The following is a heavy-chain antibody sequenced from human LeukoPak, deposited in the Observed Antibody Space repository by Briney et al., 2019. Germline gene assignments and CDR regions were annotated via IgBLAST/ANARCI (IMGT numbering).Heavy chain of an antibody. Sequence: GGSLRLSCAASGFTFSRYAMTWVRQAPGKGLEWVSAISGTGGSTNYANSVKGRFTISRDNSKNTLFLQMKSLRAEDTAVYYCAKDDYYFYDSSAYYHLSFDFWGQGALVTVSS. CDR3: AKDDYYFYDSSAYYHLSFDF. D-gene: IGHD3-22*01. CDR1: GFTFSRYA. CDR2: ISGTGGST. V-gene: IGHV3-23*01. J-gene: IGHJ4*02.